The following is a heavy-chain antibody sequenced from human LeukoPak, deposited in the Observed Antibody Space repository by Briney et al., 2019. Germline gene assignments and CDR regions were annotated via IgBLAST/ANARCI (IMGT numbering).Heavy chain of an antibody. CDR3: ARAPYGSGANWFDP. D-gene: IGHD3-10*01. J-gene: IGHJ5*02. CDR2: IYPSGST. CDR1: GGSISSYY. Sequence: NTSETLSLTCTVSGGSISSYYWSWIRQPAGKGLEWIGRIYPSGSTNYNPSLKSRVTMSADTSKNQFSLKLSSVTAADTAVYYCARAPYGSGANWFDPWGQGTLVTVSS. V-gene: IGHV4-4*07.